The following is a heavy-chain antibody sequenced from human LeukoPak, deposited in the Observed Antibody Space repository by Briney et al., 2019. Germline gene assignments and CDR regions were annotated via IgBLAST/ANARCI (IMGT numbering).Heavy chain of an antibody. CDR3: ARGYCSGGSCYYYFDY. J-gene: IGHJ4*02. CDR2: INPNSGGT. CDR1: GYTFTGYY. V-gene: IGHV1-2*02. D-gene: IGHD2-15*01. Sequence: ASVTVSCKASGYTFTGYYMHWVRPAPGQGLEWMGWINPNSGGTNYAQKFQGRVTMTRDTSISTAYMELSRLRSDDTAVYYCARGYCSGGSCYYYFDYWGQGTLVTVSS.